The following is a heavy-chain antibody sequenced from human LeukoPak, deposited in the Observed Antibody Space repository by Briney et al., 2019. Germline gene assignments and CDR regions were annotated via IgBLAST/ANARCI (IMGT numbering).Heavy chain of an antibody. D-gene: IGHD6-19*01. CDR3: AKIERWLVHGFDL. J-gene: IGHJ2*01. CDR1: GFTFSSYA. CDR2: ISGNGGST. V-gene: IGHV3-23*01. Sequence: RGSLRLSCAASGFTFSSYAMNWVRQAPGKGLEWVASISGNGGSTYYADSVKGRFTISRDNSRNAVFLQMISPRDDDTAIYYCAKIERWLVHGFDLWGRGTLVTVSS.